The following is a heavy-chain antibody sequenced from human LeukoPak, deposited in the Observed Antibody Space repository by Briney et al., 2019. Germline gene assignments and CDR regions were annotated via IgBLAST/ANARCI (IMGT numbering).Heavy chain of an antibody. CDR1: GFTFSDYY. V-gene: IGHV3-11*01. CDR3: VRDVSSSATFDC. Sequence: GGSLRLSCAVSGFTFSDYYMSWIRQAPGKGLEWVSYISSSGSTIYYAASVKGRFTFSRDNAKNSLFLQMNSLRAEDTAVYYCVRDVSSSATFDCWGQGTLVTVSS. D-gene: IGHD6-6*01. CDR2: ISSSGSTI. J-gene: IGHJ4*02.